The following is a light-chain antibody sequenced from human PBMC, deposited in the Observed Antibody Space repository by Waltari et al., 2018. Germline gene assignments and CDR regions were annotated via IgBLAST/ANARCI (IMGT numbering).Light chain of an antibody. CDR1: QSVLYSSNNKNY. J-gene: IGKJ2*01. CDR2: WAS. V-gene: IGKV4-1*01. Sequence: DIVMTQSPDSLAVSLGERATINCKSSQSVLYSSNNKNYLAWYQQKPGQPPKLPIYWASTRESGVPDRFSGSGSGTDFTLTISSLQAEDVAVYYCMQALQTPHTFGQGTKLEIK. CDR3: MQALQTPHT.